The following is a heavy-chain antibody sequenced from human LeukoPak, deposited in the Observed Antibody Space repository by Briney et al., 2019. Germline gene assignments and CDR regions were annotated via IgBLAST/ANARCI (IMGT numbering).Heavy chain of an antibody. J-gene: IGHJ6*03. Sequence: PSETLSLTCTVSGYSISSGYYWGWIRQLPGKGLEWIGYIYYSGSTNYNPSLKSRVTISVDTSKNQFSLKLSSVTAADTAVYYCASFPRGSSSYYYYMDVWGKGTTVTVSS. CDR2: IYYSGST. CDR1: GYSISSGYY. D-gene: IGHD6-6*01. V-gene: IGHV4-61*01. CDR3: ASFPRGSSSYYYYMDV.